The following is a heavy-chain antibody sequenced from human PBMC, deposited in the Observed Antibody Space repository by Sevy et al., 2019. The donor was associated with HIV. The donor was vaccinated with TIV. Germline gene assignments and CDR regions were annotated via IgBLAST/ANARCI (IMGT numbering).Heavy chain of an antibody. CDR2: FSYSGNT. J-gene: IGHJ4*01. Sequence: SETLSLTCTVSGGSISSFYWSWIRQPPGKGLEWIGYFSYSGNTNYNPSLRSRVTISVDTSKNQFSLKLTSVTAADTAVYYCARESSSGWYFDYWGQEPWSPSPQ. D-gene: IGHD6-19*01. CDR1: GGSISSFY. V-gene: IGHV4-59*01. CDR3: ARESSSGWYFDY.